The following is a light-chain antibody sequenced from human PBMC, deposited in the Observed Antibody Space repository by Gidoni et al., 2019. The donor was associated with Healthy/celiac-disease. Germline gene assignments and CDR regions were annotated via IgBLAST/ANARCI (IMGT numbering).Light chain of an antibody. V-gene: IGKV1-5*03. J-gene: IGKJ1*01. CDR3: QQYNSNSPWT. Sequence: DIQMTQSPSTPSASAGDRVTITCRASQSISSWLAWYQQKPGKAPKLLIHKASSLESGGPSRFSGSGAGTEFILTISSRQPDDFSTDYCQQYNSNSPWTFXQXTKVEIK. CDR2: KAS. CDR1: QSISSW.